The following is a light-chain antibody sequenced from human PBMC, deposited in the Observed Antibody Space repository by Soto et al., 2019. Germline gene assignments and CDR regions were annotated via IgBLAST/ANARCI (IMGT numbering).Light chain of an antibody. CDR2: GVT. V-gene: IGLV2-8*01. J-gene: IGLJ2*01. Sequence: QSALTQPPSASGSPGQSVTISCTGSGSDIGGYNFVSWYQQHPGKAPKLMIYGVTERPSGVPDRFSGSKSGNTASLTVSGLQAEDEADYYCCSYAGSYTLVFGGGTKLTV. CDR3: CSYAGSYTLV. CDR1: GSDIGGYNF.